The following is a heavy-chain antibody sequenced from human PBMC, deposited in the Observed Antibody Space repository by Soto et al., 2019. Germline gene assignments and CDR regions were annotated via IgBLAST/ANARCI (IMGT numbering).Heavy chain of an antibody. V-gene: IGHV3-7*01. CDR2: IKQDGSEK. CDR3: ASEIYLAYFDY. J-gene: IGHJ4*02. Sequence: GGSLRLSCAASGFTFSTYWMNWVRQAPGKGLEWVANIKQDGSEKYYVDSVKGRFTISRDNAKNSLYLQMNRLRAEDTAVYYCASEIYLAYFDYWGQGTLVTVSS. D-gene: IGHD3-10*01. CDR1: GFTFSTYW.